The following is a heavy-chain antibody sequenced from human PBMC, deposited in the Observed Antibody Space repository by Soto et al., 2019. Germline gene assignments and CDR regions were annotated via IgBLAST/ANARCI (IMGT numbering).Heavy chain of an antibody. CDR1: GYTFNNYF. CDR3: ARDLVPIWNYVGLAPGAQHWFDP. V-gene: IGHV1-46*02. J-gene: IGHJ5*02. CDR2: ITPSSGST. Sequence: QVQLVQSGAEVRKPGASVQVSCKASGYTFNNYFMHWERQAPAQGLEWMGVITPSSGSTTYAQRFQGRLTMTRDTSTSTVYMELRSLRSEDTAVYFCARDLVPIWNYVGLAPGAQHWFDPWGQGTLVTVSS. D-gene: IGHD1-7*01.